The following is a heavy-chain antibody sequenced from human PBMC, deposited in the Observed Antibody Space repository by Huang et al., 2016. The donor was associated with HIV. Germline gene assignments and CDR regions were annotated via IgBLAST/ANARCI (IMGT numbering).Heavy chain of an antibody. V-gene: IGHV4-34*02. J-gene: IGHJ6*02. D-gene: IGHD3-3*01. CDR1: GGSFTGHY. CDR2: VNDSAAT. CDR3: ARQWTILEWLLGLDV. Sequence: QMQLQQRGAGLLKPSETLSLTCGVSGGSFTGHYLTWIRQAPGKGLEWIGEVNDSAATNYNPSLNGRVTRSLDKSNRELSLNLRSVTAADTAVYYCARQWTILEWLLGLDVWGQGTTVIVSS.